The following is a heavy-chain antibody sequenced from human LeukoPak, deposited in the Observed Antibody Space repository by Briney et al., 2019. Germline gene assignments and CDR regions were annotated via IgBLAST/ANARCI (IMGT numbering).Heavy chain of an antibody. J-gene: IGHJ4*02. V-gene: IGHV3-33*01. CDR2: IWYDGSKK. D-gene: IGHD1-14*01. Sequence: GGSLRLSCAASGFTFSSYGMHWVRQAPGKGLEWVAVIWYDGSKKYYADSVKGRFTISRDNSKNTLYLQMNSLRAEDTAVYYCARAIEDRDYFDYWGQGTLVTVSS. CDR3: ARAIEDRDYFDY. CDR1: GFTFSSYG.